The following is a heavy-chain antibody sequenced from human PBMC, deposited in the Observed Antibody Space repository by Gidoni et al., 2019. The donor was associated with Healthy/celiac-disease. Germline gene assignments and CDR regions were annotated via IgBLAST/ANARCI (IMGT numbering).Heavy chain of an antibody. J-gene: IGHJ4*02. CDR3: ARSPRTYSYGWASYDSSANPLFDY. CDR1: GFTFSCYR. V-gene: IGHV3-30-3*01. Sequence: QVQLVESGGGVVQPGSSRSLSCSASGFTFSCYRRHWVCLAPGKGLEWVAVISDDGSNKYYADSVKGRFTISRDNSKNTLYLQMNSLRAEDTAVYYCARSPRTYSYGWASYDSSANPLFDYWGQGTLVTVSS. CDR2: ISDDGSNK. D-gene: IGHD3-22*01.